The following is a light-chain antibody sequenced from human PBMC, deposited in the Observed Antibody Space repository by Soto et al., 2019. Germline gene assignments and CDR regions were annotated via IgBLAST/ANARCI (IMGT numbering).Light chain of an antibody. V-gene: IGKV1-39*01. J-gene: IGKJ1*01. Sequence: DIQLTQSPPSLSSSVGDRVTITCRASESISSSLNWYQLKPGRAPKLLISAASSLQTGAPSRFSGSESGTDFTLIISSLQPEDFATYSCQQTFSIPWTFGQGTK. CDR3: QQTFSIPWT. CDR2: AAS. CDR1: ESISSS.